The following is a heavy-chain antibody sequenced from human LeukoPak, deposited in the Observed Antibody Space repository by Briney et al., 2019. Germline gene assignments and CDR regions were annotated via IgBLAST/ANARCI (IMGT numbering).Heavy chain of an antibody. V-gene: IGHV1-69*13. CDR3: ATDRGGSGSYYYYGMDV. J-gene: IGHJ6*02. Sequence: SVKVSCKASGGTFSSYAISWVRQAPGQGLEWMGGIIPIFGTANYAQKFQGRVTITAGESTSTAYMELSSLRSEDTAVYYCATDRGGSGSYYYYGMDVWGQGTTVTVSS. D-gene: IGHD3-10*01. CDR2: IIPIFGTA. CDR1: GGTFSSYA.